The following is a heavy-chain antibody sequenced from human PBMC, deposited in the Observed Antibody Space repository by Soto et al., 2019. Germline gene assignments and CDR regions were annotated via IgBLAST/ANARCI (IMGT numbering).Heavy chain of an antibody. CDR3: ARRVSTAAESAGNDNWFDP. CDR2: IHSTGDT. Sequence: QVQLQESGPGLVKPSETLSLTCTVSGDSITRYNWNWLRQSPGKGPEWIAYIHSTGDTYYNPSPGSRVTSSADTSKNQFALKVTSVTAADTGIYYCARRVSTAAESAGNDNWFDPWCQGALVTVSS. CDR1: GDSITRYN. D-gene: IGHD4-17*01. V-gene: IGHV4-59*08. J-gene: IGHJ5*02.